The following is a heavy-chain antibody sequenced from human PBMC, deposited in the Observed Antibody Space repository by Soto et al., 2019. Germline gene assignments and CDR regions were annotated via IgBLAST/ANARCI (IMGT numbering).Heavy chain of an antibody. V-gene: IGHV1-58*01. CDR2: IVVGSGNT. Sequence: ASVKVSCKASGFTFTSSAVQWVRQARGQRLEWIGWIVVGSGNTNYAQKFQERVTITRDMSTSTAYMELSSLRSEDTAVYYCAAKRGGNRNDAFDIWGQGTMVTVSS. CDR3: AAKRGGNRNDAFDI. CDR1: GFTFTSSA. J-gene: IGHJ3*02. D-gene: IGHD2-15*01.